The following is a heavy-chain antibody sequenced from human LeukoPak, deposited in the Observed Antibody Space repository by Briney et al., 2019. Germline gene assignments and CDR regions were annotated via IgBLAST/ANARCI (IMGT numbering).Heavy chain of an antibody. D-gene: IGHD6-19*01. CDR3: ARGGVYSSGSYYLYYFDY. V-gene: IGHV3-30*03. CDR2: ISSDGSNK. Sequence: ERSLRLSCVASGFAFSSYVMHWVRQAPGKGLEWVAVISSDGSNKYYADSVRGRFTISRDNSKNTLYLQMNSLRAEDTAVYYCARGGVYSSGSYYLYYFDYWGQGTLVTVSS. J-gene: IGHJ4*02. CDR1: GFAFSSYV.